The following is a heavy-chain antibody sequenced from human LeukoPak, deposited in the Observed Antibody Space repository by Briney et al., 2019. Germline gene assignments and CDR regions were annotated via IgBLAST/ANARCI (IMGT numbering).Heavy chain of an antibody. CDR1: GFTFSSHS. Sequence: GGSLRLSCAASGFTFSSHSMNWVRQAPGKGLEWVSYISSSSSTIYYANSVKGRFTISRDNAKNSLYLQMNSLRAEDTAVYYCARGAYYYEDWGQGTLVTVSS. D-gene: IGHD3-22*01. J-gene: IGHJ4*02. CDR2: ISSSSSTI. V-gene: IGHV3-48*01. CDR3: ARGAYYYED.